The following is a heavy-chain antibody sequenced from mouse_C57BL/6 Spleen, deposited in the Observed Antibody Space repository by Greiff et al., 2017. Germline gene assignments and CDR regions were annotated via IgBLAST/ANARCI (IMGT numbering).Heavy chain of an antibody. CDR1: GFSLSTSGMG. V-gene: IGHV8-12*01. D-gene: IGHD2-3*01. J-gene: IGHJ2*01. CDR2: IYWDDDK. Sequence: QVTLKESGPGILQSSQTLSLTCSFSGFSLSTSGMGVSWIRQPSGKGLEWLAHIYWDDDKRYNPSLKSRLTISKDTSRNQVFLKITSVDTADTATDYCARKKDDGYSPFDYWGQGTTLTVSS. CDR3: ARKKDDGYSPFDY.